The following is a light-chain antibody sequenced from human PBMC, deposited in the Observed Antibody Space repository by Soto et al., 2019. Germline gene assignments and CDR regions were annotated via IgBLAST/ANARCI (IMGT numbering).Light chain of an antibody. CDR1: QSVLYNSNNKNY. Sequence: DIVMTQSPDSLAVSLGERATINCKSSQSVLYNSNNKNYLAWYQQKPGQPPKLLVYWASTRESGVPDRFSGSGSGTDVTLTISSLQAEDVAVYYCQQYYSPPLTFGGGTKVEIK. J-gene: IGKJ4*01. V-gene: IGKV4-1*01. CDR2: WAS. CDR3: QQYYSPPLT.